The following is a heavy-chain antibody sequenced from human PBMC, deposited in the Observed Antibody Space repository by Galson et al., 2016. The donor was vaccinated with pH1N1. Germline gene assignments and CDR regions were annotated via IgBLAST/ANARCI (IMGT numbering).Heavy chain of an antibody. CDR3: VGRDTTGCYY. D-gene: IGHD3-22*01. J-gene: IGHJ4*02. V-gene: IGHV5-51*03. CDR1: GYNFTTYW. Sequence: QSGAEVKKPGESLKISCKGSGYNFTTYWIGWVRQMPGKGLEWMGNIYPGDSDTTYSPSFQGQVNLSADKSTSTAYLQWSSLKASDTAMYYCVGRDTTGCYYWSQGTLVTVSS. CDR2: IYPGDSDT.